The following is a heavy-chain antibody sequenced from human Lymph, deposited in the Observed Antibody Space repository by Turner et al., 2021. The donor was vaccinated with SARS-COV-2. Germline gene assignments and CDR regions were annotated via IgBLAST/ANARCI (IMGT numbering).Heavy chain of an antibody. V-gene: IGHV3-33*01. CDR1: GFTFCNYC. J-gene: IGHJ4*02. D-gene: IGHD7-27*01. CDR3: TRGSGAGDY. Sequence: QVQLVESGGGVVQPGRPLRLFCAASGFTFCNYCMHWVRQAPGKGLEGVAVIWYDGSNKYYADSVKGRFTISRDNSKNTLYLQMNSLRAEDTAVYYCTRGSGAGDYWGQGTLVTVSS. CDR2: IWYDGSNK.